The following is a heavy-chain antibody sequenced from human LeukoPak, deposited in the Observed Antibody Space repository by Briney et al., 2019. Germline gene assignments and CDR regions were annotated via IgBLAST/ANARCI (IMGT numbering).Heavy chain of an antibody. J-gene: IGHJ4*02. CDR3: AKDSFDAGYFDY. D-gene: IGHD3-9*01. CDR2: IRYDGSNK. V-gene: IGHV3-30*02. CDR1: GFTFSNYG. Sequence: GGSLRLSCAASGFTFSNYGMHWVRQAPGKGLEWVTFIRYDGSNKYYADSVKGRFTISRDNSKNTLYLQMNSLRAEDTAVYYCAKDSFDAGYFDYWGQGTLVTVSS.